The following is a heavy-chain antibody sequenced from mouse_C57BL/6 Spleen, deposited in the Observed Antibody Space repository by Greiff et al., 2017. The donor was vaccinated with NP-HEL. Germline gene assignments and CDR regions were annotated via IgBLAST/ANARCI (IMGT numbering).Heavy chain of an antibody. CDR1: GFTFSSYT. Sequence: DVMLVESGGGLVKPGGSLKLSCAASGFTFSSYTMSWVRQTPEKRLEWVATISGGGGNTYYPDSVKGRFTISRDNAKNTLYLQMSSLRSEDTALYYCARRGGYPYFDYWGQGTTLTVSS. CDR2: ISGGGGNT. CDR3: ARRGGYPYFDY. J-gene: IGHJ2*01. D-gene: IGHD2-2*01. V-gene: IGHV5-9*01.